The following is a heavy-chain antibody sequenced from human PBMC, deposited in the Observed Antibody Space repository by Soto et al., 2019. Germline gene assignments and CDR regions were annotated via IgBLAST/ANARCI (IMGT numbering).Heavy chain of an antibody. CDR3: ARRTYTSGWRHYFDY. CDR2: IDPHSNT. CDR1: GYSFSSYW. J-gene: IGHJ4*02. V-gene: IGHV5-51*01. D-gene: IGHD6-19*01. Sequence: GESLKISCQGSGYSFSSYWIGWVRQMPGKGLEWMAFIDPHSNTRYSPSFEGQITISADKSISTAYLQWSSLKASDTAIYYCARRTYTSGWRHYFDYWGQGTLVTVSS.